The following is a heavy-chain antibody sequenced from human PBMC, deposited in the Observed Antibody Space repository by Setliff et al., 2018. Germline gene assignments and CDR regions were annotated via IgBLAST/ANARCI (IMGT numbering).Heavy chain of an antibody. CDR3: AREAANIGEFPLYYFDK. Sequence: SETLSLTCSGSGGSISRGGFYWSWIRQSAGRGLGWNGHFHTGGSTDYNLSLKSQVTISLDSYKNQSSQRLSSVTAADAAVYFCAREAANIGEFPLYYFDKWGQGIPVTVSS. D-gene: IGHD3-10*01. V-gene: IGHV4-61*09. CDR1: GGSISRGGFY. CDR2: FHTGGST. J-gene: IGHJ4*02.